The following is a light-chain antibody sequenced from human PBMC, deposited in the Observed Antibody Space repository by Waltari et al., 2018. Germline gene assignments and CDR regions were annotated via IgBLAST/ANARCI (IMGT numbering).Light chain of an antibody. Sequence: DIQMTQSPSSLSASVGARVTITCRASQSISSYLNWYQQKPGKAPKLLIYAASSLQSGVPSRFSGSGSGTDFTLTISSLQPEDFATYYCQQSYSTLRGTFGPGTKVDIK. J-gene: IGKJ3*01. CDR1: QSISSY. V-gene: IGKV1-39*01. CDR3: QQSYSTLRGT. CDR2: AAS.